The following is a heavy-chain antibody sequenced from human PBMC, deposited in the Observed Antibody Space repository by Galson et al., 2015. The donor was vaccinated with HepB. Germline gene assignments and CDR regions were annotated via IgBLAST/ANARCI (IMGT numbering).Heavy chain of an antibody. Sequence: SLRLSCAASGFTFSSYGMHWVRQAPGKGLEWVAVISYDGSNKYYADSVKGRFTISRDNSKNTLYLQMNSLRAEDTAVYYCATSMVPTPVYFDYWGQGTLVTVSS. D-gene: IGHD4/OR15-4a*01. CDR2: ISYDGSNK. CDR3: ATSMVPTPVYFDY. J-gene: IGHJ4*02. CDR1: GFTFSSYG. V-gene: IGHV3-30*03.